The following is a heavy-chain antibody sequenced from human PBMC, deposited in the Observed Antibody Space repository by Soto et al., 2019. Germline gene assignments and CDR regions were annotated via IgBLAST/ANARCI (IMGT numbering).Heavy chain of an antibody. D-gene: IGHD3-10*01. CDR3: ARGVVRRVIIQYTSFFDY. Sequence: SETLSPTCAVYGGSFSDYYWSWIRQPPGKGLEWIGEINHSESTNYNPSLKSRVTTSVDTSKNQFSLKVTSVTAADTAVYYCARGVVRRVIIQYTSFFDYWGLGTLVTVSS. CDR1: GGSFSDYY. V-gene: IGHV4-34*01. J-gene: IGHJ4*02. CDR2: INHSEST.